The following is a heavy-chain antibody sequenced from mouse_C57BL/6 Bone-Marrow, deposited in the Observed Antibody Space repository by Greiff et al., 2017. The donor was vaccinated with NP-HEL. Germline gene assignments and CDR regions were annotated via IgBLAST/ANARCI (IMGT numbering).Heavy chain of an antibody. V-gene: IGHV3-6*01. CDR1: GYSITSGYY. D-gene: IGHD1-1*01. J-gene: IGHJ2*01. CDR3: ARERFTTVVAYYFDY. CDR2: ISYDGSN. Sequence: EVKLQESGPGLVKPSQSLSLTCSVTGYSITSGYYWNWIRQFPGNKLEWMGYISYDGSNNYNPSLKNRISITRDTSKNQFFLKLNSVTTEDTATYYCARERFTTVVAYYFDYWGQGTTLTVSS.